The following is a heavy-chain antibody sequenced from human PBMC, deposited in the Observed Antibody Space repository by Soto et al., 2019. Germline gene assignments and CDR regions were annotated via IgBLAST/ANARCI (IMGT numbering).Heavy chain of an antibody. J-gene: IGHJ3*01. CDR1: GYNFNTFW. Sequence: EVQLVQSGAEVKKPGESLKISCKGSGYNFNTFWISWLRQMPGKGLEWMGRIDPSDSYSDYSPSFKGHVSISSDKSVTTAYLTWSSLKASDTDIYYCARLDGASPDALDFWGQGTMVTVSS. V-gene: IGHV5-10-1*03. CDR3: ARLDGASPDALDF. D-gene: IGHD2-2*01. CDR2: IDPSDSYS.